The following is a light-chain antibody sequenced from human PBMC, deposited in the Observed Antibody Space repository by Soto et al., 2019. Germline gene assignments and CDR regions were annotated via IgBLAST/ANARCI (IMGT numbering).Light chain of an antibody. CDR3: SSYTTSNTRQIV. J-gene: IGLJ1*01. CDR2: DVS. V-gene: IGLV2-14*03. Sequence: QSALTQPASVSVSPGQSIPISCTDTSSDVGGYNYVSWYQHHPGKAPKLIIYDVSNRPSGVSIRFSGSKSDNTASLTISELQPEDEADYHCSSYTTSNTRQIVFGTGTKVTVL. CDR1: SSDVGGYNY.